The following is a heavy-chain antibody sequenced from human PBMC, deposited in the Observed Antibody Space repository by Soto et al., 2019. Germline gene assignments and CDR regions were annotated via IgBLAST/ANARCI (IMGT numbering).Heavy chain of an antibody. CDR3: ERDGLVTMVRGVTPRDYYYYGMDV. Sequence: QVQLVQSGAEVKKPGASVKVSCKASGYTFTSYGISWVRQAPGQGLEWMGWISAYNGNTNYAQKLQGRVTMTTDTSTSTAYMERRSLRSDDTAVYYCERDGLVTMVRGVTPRDYYYYGMDVWGQGTTVTVSS. J-gene: IGHJ6*02. CDR1: GYTFTSYG. V-gene: IGHV1-18*01. D-gene: IGHD3-10*01. CDR2: ISAYNGNT.